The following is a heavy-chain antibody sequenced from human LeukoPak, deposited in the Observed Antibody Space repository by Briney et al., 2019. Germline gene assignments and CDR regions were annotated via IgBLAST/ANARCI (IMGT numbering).Heavy chain of an antibody. CDR1: GGSINGYY. CDR3: ARDRSSSYTRDWFDP. J-gene: IGHJ5*02. V-gene: IGHV4-4*07. CDR2: IYNSERI. Sequence: SETLSLTCTVSGGSINGYYWIWLRQSAGKGLEWLGRIYNSERINYNPSLKSRVTMLIDTFKKQFSLKLNYVTSADTAVYYCARDRSSSYTRDWFDPWGQGALVTVSS. D-gene: IGHD6-13*01.